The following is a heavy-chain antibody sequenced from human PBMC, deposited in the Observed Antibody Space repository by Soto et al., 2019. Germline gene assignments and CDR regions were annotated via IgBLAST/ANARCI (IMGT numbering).Heavy chain of an antibody. Sequence: ASVKVSFKPSGYPFTSYHVNWVRQAPGQGLEWMGWMNPDSGSTDYALKFQGRLTMTRNTSASTAYMELSSLRSEDTAVYYCVVVPAAPYDAFDIWGQGTMVT. D-gene: IGHD2-2*01. CDR2: MNPDSGST. V-gene: IGHV1-8*01. CDR3: VVVPAAPYDAFDI. J-gene: IGHJ3*02. CDR1: GYPFTSYH.